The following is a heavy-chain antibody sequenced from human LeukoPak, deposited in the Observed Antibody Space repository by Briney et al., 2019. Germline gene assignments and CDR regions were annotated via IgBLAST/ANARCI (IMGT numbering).Heavy chain of an antibody. CDR3: VKQWDYAGDY. CDR1: GFIFSNYW. CDR2: INTDGSST. J-gene: IGHJ4*02. V-gene: IGHV3-74*01. D-gene: IGHD4-17*01. Sequence: GGSLRLSCAGSGFIFSNYWMHWVRQAPGKGLVWVSRINTDGSSTSCADSLKGRFTISRDNAKNTLYLQMNSLGPEDTAVYYCVKQWDYAGDYWGQGTLVTVSS.